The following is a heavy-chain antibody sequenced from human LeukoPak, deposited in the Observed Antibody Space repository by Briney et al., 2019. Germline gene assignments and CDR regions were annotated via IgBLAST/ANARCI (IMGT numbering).Heavy chain of an antibody. CDR3: ARNVGYSGSYYPDY. V-gene: IGHV4-4*02. CDR1: GGSISNGNW. J-gene: IGHJ4*02. Sequence: PSETLSLTCGVSGGSISNGNWWSWVRQFPRKGLEWIGEIHRSGSTNYNPSLKSRVTISVDTSKNQFSLKLSSVTAADTAVYYCARNVGYSGSYYPDYWGQGTLVTVSS. CDR2: IHRSGST. D-gene: IGHD1-26*01.